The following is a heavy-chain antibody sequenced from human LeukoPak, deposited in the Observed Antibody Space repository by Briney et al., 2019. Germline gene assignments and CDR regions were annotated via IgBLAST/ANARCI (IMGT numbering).Heavy chain of an antibody. CDR2: ISGSGGST. CDR1: GFTFSSYA. J-gene: IGHJ4*02. Sequence: GGTLRLSCSASGFTFSSYAMSWVRQAPGKGLEWVSAISGSGGSTYYADSVKGRFTISRDNSKNTLYLQMNSLRAEDTAVYYCAKDRRAGSYDYWGQGTLVTVSS. V-gene: IGHV3-23*01. D-gene: IGHD3-10*01. CDR3: AKDRRAGSYDY.